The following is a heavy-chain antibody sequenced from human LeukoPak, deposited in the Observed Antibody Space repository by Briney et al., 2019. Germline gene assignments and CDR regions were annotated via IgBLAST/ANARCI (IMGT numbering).Heavy chain of an antibody. V-gene: IGHV3-23*01. J-gene: IGHJ4*02. CDR3: AKRDSSGSNEGDY. Sequence: PVGSLRLSCAGSGFTFSSYAMSWVRQAPGKGLEWVSGIVESGANTYYADSVKGRFTISRDNSKNTLYLQMNSLRAEDTAIYYCAKRDSSGSNEGDYWGQGTLVTVSS. D-gene: IGHD3-22*01. CDR2: IVESGANT. CDR1: GFTFSSYA.